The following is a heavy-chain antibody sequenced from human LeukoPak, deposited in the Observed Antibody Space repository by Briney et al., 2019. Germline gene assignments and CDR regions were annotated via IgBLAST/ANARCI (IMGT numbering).Heavy chain of an antibody. D-gene: IGHD6-19*01. CDR3: AKPITGYSSGWYDY. V-gene: IGHV3-30*18. Sequence: GGSLRLSCAASGFTFSSYGMHWVRQAPGKGLEWVAVISYDGSNKYYADSVKGRFTISRDNSKNTLYLQMNSLRAEDTAVYYCAKPITGYSSGWYDYWGQGTLVTVSS. J-gene: IGHJ4*02. CDR2: ISYDGSNK. CDR1: GFTFSSYG.